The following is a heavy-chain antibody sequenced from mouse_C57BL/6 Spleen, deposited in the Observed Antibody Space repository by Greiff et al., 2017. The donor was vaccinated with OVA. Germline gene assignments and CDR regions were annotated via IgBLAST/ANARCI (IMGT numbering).Heavy chain of an antibody. CDR3: AREGTVVRAMDY. V-gene: IGHV3-6*01. CDR1: GYSITSGYY. D-gene: IGHD1-1*01. Sequence: EVKLQESGPGLVKPSQSLSLTCSVTGYSITSGYYWNWIRQFPGNKLEWMGYISYDGSNNYNPSLKNRISITRDTSKNQFFLKLNSVTTEDTATYYCAREGTVVRAMDYWGQGTSVTVSS. CDR2: ISYDGSN. J-gene: IGHJ4*01.